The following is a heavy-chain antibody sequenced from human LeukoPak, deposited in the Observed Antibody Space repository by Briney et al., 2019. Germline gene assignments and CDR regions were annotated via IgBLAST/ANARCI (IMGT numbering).Heavy chain of an antibody. CDR3: AKSGTTPYYMDV. J-gene: IGHJ6*03. CDR2: IHYDGDNK. Sequence: GGSLRLSSAASGFTFSSYWMHWVRQAPGKGLEWVAFIHYDGDNKYYADSVKGRFTISRDTSKNTLYLQMNSLRPEDTAVYYCAKSGTTPYYMDVWGKGTTVTVSS. D-gene: IGHD3-10*01. V-gene: IGHV3-30*02. CDR1: GFTFSSYW.